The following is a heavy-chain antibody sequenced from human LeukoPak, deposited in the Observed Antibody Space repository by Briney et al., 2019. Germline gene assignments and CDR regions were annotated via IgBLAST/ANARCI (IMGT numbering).Heavy chain of an antibody. CDR1: GGSISSGSYY. Sequence: SETLSLTCAVSGGSISSGSYYWSWIRQPAGKGLEWIGRIYTSGSTNYNPSLKSRVTISVDTSKNQFSLKLSSVTAADTAVYYCASGFGHIDYWGQGTLVTVSS. V-gene: IGHV4-61*02. CDR3: ASGFGHIDY. J-gene: IGHJ4*02. CDR2: IYTSGST. D-gene: IGHD3/OR15-3a*01.